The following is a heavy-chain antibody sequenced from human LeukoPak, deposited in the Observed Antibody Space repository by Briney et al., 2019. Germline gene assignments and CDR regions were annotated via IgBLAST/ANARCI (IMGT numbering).Heavy chain of an antibody. D-gene: IGHD3-3*01. CDR2: LSSSGSAF. CDR1: GSTFRSYE. Sequence: PGGSLRLSCEDSGSTFRSYEMNWVRQAPGKGLEWIAYLSSSGSAFSYADSVKGRFTIARDNAKNSVYLEMNSLRADDTAVYYCARSARLMKGVVEVTALDDWGQGTLVTVSS. J-gene: IGHJ4*02. CDR3: ARSARLMKGVVEVTALDD. V-gene: IGHV3-48*03.